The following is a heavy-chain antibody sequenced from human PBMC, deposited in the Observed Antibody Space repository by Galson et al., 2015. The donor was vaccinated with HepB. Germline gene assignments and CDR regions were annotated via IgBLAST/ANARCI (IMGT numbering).Heavy chain of an antibody. CDR3: AKQLQWLVRIDWYFDL. V-gene: IGHV3-23*01. Sequence: SLRLSCAASGLTFSNYAMSWVRQAPGRRLEWVASIGGSGSNTYYADSVKGRFTISGDNSKNTLFLQMNSLRAEDTALYYCAKQLQWLVRIDWYFDLWGRGTLVTVSS. J-gene: IGHJ2*01. CDR1: GLTFSNYA. D-gene: IGHD6-19*01. CDR2: IGGSGSNT.